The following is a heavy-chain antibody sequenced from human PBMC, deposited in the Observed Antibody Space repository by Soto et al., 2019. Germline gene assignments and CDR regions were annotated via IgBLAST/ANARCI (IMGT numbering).Heavy chain of an antibody. Sequence: PSETLSLTCTVSGASISGFYWSWIRKSAGKGLEWIGRIYATGTTDYNPSLKSRVMMSVDTSKKQFSLKLRSVTAADTAVYYCVRDGTKTLRDWFDPWGQGISVAVSS. V-gene: IGHV4-4*07. CDR1: GASISGFY. D-gene: IGHD1-1*01. CDR2: IYATGTT. CDR3: VRDGTKTLRDWFDP. J-gene: IGHJ5*02.